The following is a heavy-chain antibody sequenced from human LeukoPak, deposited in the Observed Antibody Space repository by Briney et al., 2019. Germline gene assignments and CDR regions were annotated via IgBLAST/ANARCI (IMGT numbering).Heavy chain of an antibody. J-gene: IGHJ6*03. CDR3: ARDSTHSSSWNYYYYMDV. Sequence: GGSLRLSCAASGFTFSSYAMSWVRQAPGKGLEWVSAISGSGGSTYYADSVKGRFTISRDNSKNTLYLQMNSLRAEDTAVYYCARDSTHSSSWNYYYYMDVWGKGTTVTISS. CDR1: GFTFSSYA. CDR2: ISGSGGST. V-gene: IGHV3-23*01. D-gene: IGHD6-13*01.